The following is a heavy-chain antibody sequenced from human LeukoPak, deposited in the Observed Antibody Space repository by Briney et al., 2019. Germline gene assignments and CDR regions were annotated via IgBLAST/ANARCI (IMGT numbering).Heavy chain of an antibody. Sequence: ASVKVSCKASGYTFTGYYMHWVRQAPGQGLEWMGWINPNSGGTNYAQKFQGRVTMTRDTSISTAYMELSRLRSDDTAVYYCARGHRVSITMVRGVILGWGQGTLVTVSS. J-gene: IGHJ4*02. CDR2: INPNSGGT. D-gene: IGHD3-10*01. V-gene: IGHV1-2*02. CDR1: GYTFTGYY. CDR3: ARGHRVSITMVRGVILG.